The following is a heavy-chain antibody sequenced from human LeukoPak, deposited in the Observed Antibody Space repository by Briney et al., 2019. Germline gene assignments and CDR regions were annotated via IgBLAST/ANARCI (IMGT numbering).Heavy chain of an antibody. D-gene: IGHD6-19*01. CDR1: GVPSRVYS. CDR3: ARGGSSGWYYWYFDL. V-gene: IGHV4-4*07. CDR2: VYVSGST. J-gene: IGHJ2*01. Sequence: PSGTCPLTCTVLGVPSRVYSGSWFGNPAGKGWGGMGRVYVSGSTNYNPSLKGRVSMSIDTSKKQFSLKLNSVTAADTAVYYCARGGSSGWYYWYFDLWGRGTLVTVSS.